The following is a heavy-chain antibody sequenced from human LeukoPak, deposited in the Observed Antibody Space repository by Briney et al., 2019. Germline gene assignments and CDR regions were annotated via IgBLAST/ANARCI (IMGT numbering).Heavy chain of an antibody. V-gene: IGHV1-2*02. CDR1: GYTFTGYY. J-gene: IGHJ4*02. D-gene: IGHD3-22*01. Sequence: ASVKVSCKASGYTFTGYYMHWVRQAPGQGLEWMGWINPNSGGTNYAQKLQGRVTMTTDTSTSTAYMELRSLRSDDTAVYYCARGLDDSSGYYDYWGQGTLVTVSS. CDR3: ARGLDDSSGYYDY. CDR2: INPNSGGT.